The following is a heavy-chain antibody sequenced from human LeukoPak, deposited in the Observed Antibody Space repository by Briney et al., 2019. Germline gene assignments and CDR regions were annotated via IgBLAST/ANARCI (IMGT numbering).Heavy chain of an antibody. Sequence: ASVRVSCKASGYTFTGYYMHWVRQAPGQGLEWMGWINPNSGGTNYAQNFQGRVTMTRDTSISTAYMELSRLRSDDTAVYYCARDLDEPELRGYYFDYWGQGTLVTVSS. CDR2: INPNSGGT. J-gene: IGHJ4*02. CDR3: ARDLDEPELRGYYFDY. D-gene: IGHD1-26*01. CDR1: GYTFTGYY. V-gene: IGHV1-2*02.